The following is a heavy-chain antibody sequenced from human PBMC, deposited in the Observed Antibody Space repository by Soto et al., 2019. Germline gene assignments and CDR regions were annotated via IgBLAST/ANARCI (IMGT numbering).Heavy chain of an antibody. CDR3: ARGRPVRYHDDFEL. D-gene: IGHD3-3*01. J-gene: IGHJ4*02. CDR2: MSYDGNSK. V-gene: IGHV3-30-3*01. Sequence: QAQLVKSGGGVVQPGRSLRLSCAASGFTFSSYSMHWVRQSPGKRLEWVAAMSYDGNSKYFADSVKGRFTISRDNSKKTLSLQMNSLGAEVSAVYYCARGRPVRYHDDFELWGQGNLVTVSS. CDR1: GFTFSSYS.